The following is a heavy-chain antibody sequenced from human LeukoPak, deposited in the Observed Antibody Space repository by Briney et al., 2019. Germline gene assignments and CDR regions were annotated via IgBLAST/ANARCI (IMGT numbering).Heavy chain of an antibody. CDR3: ARDLGYCSSASCDPHFDY. D-gene: IGHD2-2*01. CDR2: IYGSGST. CDR1: GGSISSYY. V-gene: IGHV4-59*01. Sequence: SETLSLTCTVSGGSISSYYWSWIRQPPGKGLEWIGYIYGSGSTNYNPSLKSRVTISVDTSKNQFSLKLSSVTAADTAVYYCARDLGYCSSASCDPHFDYWGQGTLVTVSS. J-gene: IGHJ4*02.